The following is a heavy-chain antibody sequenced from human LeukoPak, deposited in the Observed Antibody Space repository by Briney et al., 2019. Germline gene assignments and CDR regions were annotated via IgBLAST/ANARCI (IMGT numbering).Heavy chain of an antibody. V-gene: IGHV4-4*02. D-gene: IGHD5-12*01. J-gene: IGHJ4*02. Sequence: SETLSLTCAVSGGSISSSNWWSWVRQPPGKGLEWIGEIYHSGSTNYNPSLKSRLTISVDKSKNQFSLKLSSVTAADTAVYYCARRGYSGYVHGGFDYWGQGTLVTVSS. CDR3: ARRGYSGYVHGGFDY. CDR1: GGSISSSNW. CDR2: IYHSGST.